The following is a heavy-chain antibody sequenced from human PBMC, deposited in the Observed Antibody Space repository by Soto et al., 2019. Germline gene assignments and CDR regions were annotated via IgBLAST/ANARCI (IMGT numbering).Heavy chain of an antibody. CDR2: IKSKSDDGTT. V-gene: IGHV3-15*01. Sequence: GGSLRLSCAGSGFIFSNVWMNWVRQAPGKGLEWVGHIKSKSDDGTTDYAAPVKGRFTISRDDSRNTLYLEMNSLQSEDTALYYCNTYGVGATNSWFDPWGQGTLVTVSS. CDR1: GFIFSNVW. CDR3: NTYGVGATNSWFDP. D-gene: IGHD1-26*01. J-gene: IGHJ5*01.